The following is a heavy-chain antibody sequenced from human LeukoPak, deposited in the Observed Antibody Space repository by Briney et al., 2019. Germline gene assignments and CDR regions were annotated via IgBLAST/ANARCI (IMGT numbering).Heavy chain of an antibody. V-gene: IGHV5-51*01. CDR3: SRYRGITMIRGRPGRGGLDV. CDR1: GYIFNTYW. Sequence: HGESLKISCKASGYIFNTYWIAWVRHMPGKGLEWMGIIYSGDSNTAYSPSFQGQVTISVDKSIRTAYLQWSSLKAADTATYYCSRYRGITMIRGRPGRGGLDVWGPGTTVIVSS. D-gene: IGHD3-10*01. J-gene: IGHJ6*02. CDR2: IYSGDSNT.